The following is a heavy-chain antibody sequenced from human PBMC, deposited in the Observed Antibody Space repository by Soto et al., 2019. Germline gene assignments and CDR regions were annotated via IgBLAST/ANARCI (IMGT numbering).Heavy chain of an antibody. CDR3: ARQRGYYDSSGYAFDV. J-gene: IGHJ3*01. CDR2: IYHSGST. CDR1: GRSISSGGYS. Sequence: SETLSLTCALSGRSISSGGYSWGWIRQPPGKGLEGIGYIYHSGSTYYNPSLKSRVTISVDTSKNQFSLKLSSVTAADTAVYYCARQRGYYDSSGYAFDVWGQGTMVTVSS. D-gene: IGHD3-22*01. V-gene: IGHV4-30-2*03.